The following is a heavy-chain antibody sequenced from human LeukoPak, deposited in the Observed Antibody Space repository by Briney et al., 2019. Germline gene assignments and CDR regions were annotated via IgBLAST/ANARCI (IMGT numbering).Heavy chain of an antibody. Sequence: GGSLRLSCAASGFTFSSYGMHWVRQAPGKGLEWVAVISYDGSNKYYADSVKGRFTTSRDNSKNTLFLQMNSLRAEDTAVYYCAREWCSSTSCHPHGYYYGMDVWGQGTTVTVSS. CDR3: AREWCSSTSCHPHGYYYGMDV. V-gene: IGHV3-30*03. CDR1: GFTFSSYG. CDR2: ISYDGSNK. J-gene: IGHJ6*02. D-gene: IGHD2-2*01.